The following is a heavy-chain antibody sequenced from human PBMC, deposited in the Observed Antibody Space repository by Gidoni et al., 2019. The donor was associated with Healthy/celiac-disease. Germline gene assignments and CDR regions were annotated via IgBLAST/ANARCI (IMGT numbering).Heavy chain of an antibody. CDR2: ISSSGSTI. CDR1: GFTFIDYY. D-gene: IGHD4-17*01. Sequence: QVQLVESGGGLLKPGGSLRLSCAASGFTFIDYYMSWIRQAPGKGLEWVSYISSSGSTIYYADSVKGRFTISRDNAKNSLYLQMNSMRAEDTAVYYCARIAYGDYVEPKFDYWGQGTLVTVSS. CDR3: ARIAYGDYVEPKFDY. V-gene: IGHV3-11*01. J-gene: IGHJ4*02.